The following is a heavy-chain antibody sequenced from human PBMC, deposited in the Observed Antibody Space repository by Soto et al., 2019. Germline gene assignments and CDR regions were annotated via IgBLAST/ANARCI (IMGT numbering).Heavy chain of an antibody. J-gene: IGHJ4*02. CDR2: FDPEDGET. Sequence: GASVKVSCKVSGYTLTELSMHWGRQAPGKGLEWMGGFDPEDGETIYAQKFQGRVTMTEDTSTDTAYMELSSLRSEDTAVYYCATSVPGAAAEYYFDYWGQGTXVTVSS. V-gene: IGHV1-24*01. D-gene: IGHD6-13*01. CDR1: GYTLTELS. CDR3: ATSVPGAAAEYYFDY.